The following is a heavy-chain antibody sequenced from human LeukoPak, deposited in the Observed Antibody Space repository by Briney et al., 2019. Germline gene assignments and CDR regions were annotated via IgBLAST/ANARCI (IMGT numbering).Heavy chain of an antibody. Sequence: GASVKVSCKASGHTFTDYYIHWVRQAPGQGLEWMGWINPNSGGTNYAQKFQGRVTMTRDTSISTAYMELSRLRSDDTAVYYCARDYKSYYYDSSGYYYHLVDCGYWGQGTLVTVSS. CDR2: INPNSGGT. V-gene: IGHV1-2*02. D-gene: IGHD3-22*01. CDR3: ARDYKSYYYDSSGYYYHLVDCGY. CDR1: GHTFTDYY. J-gene: IGHJ4*02.